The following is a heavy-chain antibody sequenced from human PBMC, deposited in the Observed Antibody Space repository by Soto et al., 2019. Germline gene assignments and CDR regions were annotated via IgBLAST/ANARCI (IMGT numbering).Heavy chain of an antibody. Sequence: QVQLVQSGAEVKKPGASVKVSCKASGYTFTSYGISWVRQAPGQGLEWMGWISAYNGNTNYAQKLQGRVTMTTDTSTSTAYMELRSLRSDDTAVSFCARTLGSAPRNNNWFDPWGQGTLVTVSS. CDR3: ARTLGSAPRNNNWFDP. J-gene: IGHJ5*02. CDR2: ISAYNGNT. D-gene: IGHD2-15*01. V-gene: IGHV1-18*01. CDR1: GYTFTSYG.